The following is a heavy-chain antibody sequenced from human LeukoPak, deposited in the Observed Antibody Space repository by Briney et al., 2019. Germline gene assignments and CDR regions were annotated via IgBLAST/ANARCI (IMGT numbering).Heavy chain of an antibody. Sequence: TGGSLRLSCAASGFTFSAYWMHWVRQAPGKGLVWVSRIYSDGSNTIYADSVKGRFTISRDNAKNTLYLQMSSLRAEDTAVYYCARVSRYTMDVWGQGTTVTVSS. CDR2: IYSDGSNT. D-gene: IGHD3-16*02. CDR3: ARVSRYTMDV. V-gene: IGHV3-74*01. CDR1: GFTFSAYW. J-gene: IGHJ6*02.